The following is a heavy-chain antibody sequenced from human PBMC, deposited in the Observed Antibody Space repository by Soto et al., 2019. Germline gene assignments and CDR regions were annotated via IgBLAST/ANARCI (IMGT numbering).Heavy chain of an antibody. CDR1: GFTFSSYS. J-gene: IGHJ4*02. CDR2: ISSSSTI. D-gene: IGHD2-8*01. Sequence: EVQLVESGGGLVQPGGSLRLSCAASGFTFSSYSMNWVRQAPGKGLEWVSYISSSSTIYYADSVKGRFTISRDNAKNSLYLQMNSLRDEDTAVYYCAREVPLLIHYFDYWGQGTLVTVSS. V-gene: IGHV3-48*02. CDR3: AREVPLLIHYFDY.